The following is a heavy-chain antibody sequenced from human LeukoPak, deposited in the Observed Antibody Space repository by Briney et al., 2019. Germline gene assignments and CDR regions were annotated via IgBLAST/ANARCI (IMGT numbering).Heavy chain of an antibody. CDR3: ARVGNPVFYYYMDV. J-gene: IGHJ6*03. CDR1: GFTFTSSA. V-gene: IGHV1-58*02. CDR2: IVVGSGNT. Sequence: SVKVSCKASGFTFTSSAMQWVRQARGQRLEWIGWIVVGSGNTNYAQKFQERVTITRDMSTSTAYMELRSLRSDDTAVYYCARVGNPVFYYYMDVWGKGATVTVSS. D-gene: IGHD1-14*01.